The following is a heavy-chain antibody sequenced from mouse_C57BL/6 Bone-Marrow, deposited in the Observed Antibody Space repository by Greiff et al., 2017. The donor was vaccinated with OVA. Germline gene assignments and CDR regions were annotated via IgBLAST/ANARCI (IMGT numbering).Heavy chain of an antibody. CDR1: GFTFSSYG. V-gene: IGHV5-6*01. J-gene: IGHJ1*03. CDR2: ISSGGSYT. Sequence: EVMLVESGGDLVKPGGSLKLSCAASGFTFSSYGMSWVRQTPDKRLEWVANISSGGSYTYYPDSVKGRFTISRDNAKNTLYLQMSSLKSEDTAMYYCARQVNWYFDVWGTGTTVTVSS. CDR3: ARQVNWYFDV.